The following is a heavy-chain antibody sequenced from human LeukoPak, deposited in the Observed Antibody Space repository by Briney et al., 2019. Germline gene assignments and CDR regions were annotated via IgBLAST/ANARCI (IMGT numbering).Heavy chain of an antibody. CDR3: ASGVGIAAADYYFDY. CDR1: GGTFSSYA. J-gene: IGHJ4*02. V-gene: IGHV1-69*05. Sequence: SVKVSCKASGGTFSSYAISWVRQAPGQGLEWMGGIIPIFGTANYAQKFQGRVTITTDESTSTAYMELSSLRSEDTAVYYCASGVGIAAADYYFDYWGQGTLVTVSS. D-gene: IGHD6-13*01. CDR2: IIPIFGTA.